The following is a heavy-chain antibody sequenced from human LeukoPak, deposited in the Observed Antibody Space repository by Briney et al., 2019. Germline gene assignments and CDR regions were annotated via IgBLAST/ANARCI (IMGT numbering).Heavy chain of an antibody. Sequence: GGSLRLSCAASGFTFSSYGMSWVRQAPGKGLEWVSGISGSGDSTHYADSVKGRFTISRDNSKSTLYLQMNSLRAGDTAVYYSAKKDYGDLASFQYWGQGTLVTVSS. CDR2: ISGSGDST. CDR3: AKKDYGDLASFQY. V-gene: IGHV3-23*01. D-gene: IGHD4-17*01. CDR1: GFTFSSYG. J-gene: IGHJ1*01.